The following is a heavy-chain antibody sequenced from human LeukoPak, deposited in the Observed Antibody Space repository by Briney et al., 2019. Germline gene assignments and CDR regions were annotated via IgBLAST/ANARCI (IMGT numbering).Heavy chain of an antibody. CDR2: ISAYNRST. CDR1: GYSFITYG. D-gene: IGHD3-22*01. V-gene: IGHV1-18*01. Sequence: ASVKVSCKASGYSFITYGISWVRQPPGQGLEWMGLISAYNRSTDYAQNLQGRVTMTTDTSTSTAYMEMRSLRSDDTAVYYCARPYDSSGYYNYYFDNWGQGTLVTVSS. J-gene: IGHJ4*02. CDR3: ARPYDSSGYYNYYFDN.